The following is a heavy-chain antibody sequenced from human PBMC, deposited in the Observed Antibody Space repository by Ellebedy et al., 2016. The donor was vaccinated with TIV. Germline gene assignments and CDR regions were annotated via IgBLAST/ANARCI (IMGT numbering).Heavy chain of an antibody. J-gene: IGHJ4*02. CDR1: GASVNSGTYS. D-gene: IGHD3-3*01. Sequence: SETLSLTXSVSGASVNSGTYSWNWFRQPPGKGLEWIGYMYNSGRSNHNPSLKSRVTISVDSSKDQFSLNLQSVTAVDTALYYCAKGVLSGFGQHFDYWGQGTLVTVS. V-gene: IGHV4-61*01. CDR2: MYNSGRS. CDR3: AKGVLSGFGQHFDY.